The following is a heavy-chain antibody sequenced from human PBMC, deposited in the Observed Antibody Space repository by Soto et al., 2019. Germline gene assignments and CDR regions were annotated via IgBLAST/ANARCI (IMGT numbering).Heavy chain of an antibody. V-gene: IGHV3-7*01. J-gene: IGHJ4*02. CDR1: GFTFSSYW. CDR3: AREGYSYGTYFDY. CDR2: IKQDGSEK. Sequence: EVQLVESVGGLVQPGGSLRLSCAASGFTFSSYWMSWVGQAPGKGLEWVANIKQDGSEKYYVDSVKGRFTISRDNAERSLYLQMNSLRAEDTAVYFCAREGYSYGTYFDYWGQGTLVTVSS. D-gene: IGHD5-18*01.